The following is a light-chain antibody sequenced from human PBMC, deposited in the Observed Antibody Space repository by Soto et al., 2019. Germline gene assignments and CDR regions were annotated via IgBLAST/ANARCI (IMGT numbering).Light chain of an antibody. Sequence: DIQMTQSPSSLSASVGDRVTITCRASQAISNSLAWYQQKPGKVPKVLIYAASTLQSGVPSRFSGSGSGTDFTLTITSLQPEDVATYFCQKYHSAPFTFSPGTKLDIK. V-gene: IGKV1-27*01. CDR3: QKYHSAPFT. CDR1: QAISNS. CDR2: AAS. J-gene: IGKJ3*01.